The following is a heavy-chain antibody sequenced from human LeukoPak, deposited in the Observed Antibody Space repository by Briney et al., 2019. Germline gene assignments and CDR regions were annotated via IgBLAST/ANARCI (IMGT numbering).Heavy chain of an antibody. D-gene: IGHD6-13*01. CDR3: AKDRAAAGTSMDY. CDR2: ISWDGGST. CDR1: GFTFDDYA. V-gene: IGHV3-43D*03. Sequence: PGGSLRLSCAASGFTFDDYAMHWVRHAPGKGLEWVSLISWDGGSTYYADSVKGRFTISRDNSKNSLYLQMNSLRAEDTALYYCAKDRAAAGTSMDYWGQGTLVTVSS. J-gene: IGHJ4*02.